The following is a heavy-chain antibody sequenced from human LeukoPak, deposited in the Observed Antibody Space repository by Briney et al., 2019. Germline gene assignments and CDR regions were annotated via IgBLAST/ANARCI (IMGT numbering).Heavy chain of an antibody. J-gene: IGHJ4*02. CDR3: VRHNYGYDY. D-gene: IGHD5-18*01. V-gene: IGHV3-74*01. Sequence: GGSLRLSCAASGFTFNRYCMHWVRQAPGKGPEWVAHILNDGGSTSYADSVKGRFTISRDDAKNTLSLQMNSLRAEDTAVYHCVRHNYGYDYWGQGTPVTVSS. CDR1: GFTFNRYC. CDR2: ILNDGGST.